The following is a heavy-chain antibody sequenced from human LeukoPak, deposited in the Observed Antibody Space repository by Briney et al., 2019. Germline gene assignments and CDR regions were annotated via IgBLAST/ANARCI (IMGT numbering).Heavy chain of an antibody. Sequence: SETLSLTCAVYGGSFSGYYWSWIRQPPGKGLVCIGEINHSGSTNYNPSLKSRVTISVDTSKNQFSLKLSSVTAADTAVYYCARGVVVVVPAAILGMDVWGQGTTVTVSS. CDR2: INHSGST. V-gene: IGHV4-34*01. CDR3: ARGVVVVVPAAILGMDV. CDR1: GGSFSGYY. J-gene: IGHJ6*02. D-gene: IGHD2-2*01.